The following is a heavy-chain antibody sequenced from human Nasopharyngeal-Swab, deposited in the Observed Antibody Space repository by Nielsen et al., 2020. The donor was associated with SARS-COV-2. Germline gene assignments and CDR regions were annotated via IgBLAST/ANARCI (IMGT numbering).Heavy chain of an antibody. J-gene: IGHJ4*01. D-gene: IGHD2/OR15-2a*01. Sequence: GESLKISCVASGFTFSSFGMHWVRQAPGKGLEWVAFIAHDASNEYYGDSVKGRFSISRDNAKNSLSLLMSTLRGEDTAVYYCVRGWRSNSFDYWGQGARVTVSA. CDR3: VRGWRSNSFDY. CDR1: GFTFSSFG. CDR2: IAHDASNE. V-gene: IGHV3-30*03.